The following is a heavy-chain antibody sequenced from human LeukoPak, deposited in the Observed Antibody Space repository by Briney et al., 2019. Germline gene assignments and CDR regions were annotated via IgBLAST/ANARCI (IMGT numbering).Heavy chain of an antibody. CDR3: ARRVAGESRAFDI. CDR1: GGSVSSYY. Sequence: SSETLSLTCTVSGGSVSSYYWSWLRQPPGKGLEWIGYIYYSGSTNYNPSLKSRVTISLDTSKNQFSLKLSSLTAADTAVYYCARRVAGESRAFDIWGQGTMVTVSS. J-gene: IGHJ3*02. CDR2: IYYSGST. V-gene: IGHV4-59*02. D-gene: IGHD3-10*01.